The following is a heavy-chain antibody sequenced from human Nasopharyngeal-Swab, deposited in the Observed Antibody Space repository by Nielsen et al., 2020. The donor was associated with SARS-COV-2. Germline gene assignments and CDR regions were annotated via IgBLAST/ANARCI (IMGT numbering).Heavy chain of an antibody. J-gene: IGHJ5*02. CDR1: GGSVSSGSYY. CDR3: AREPSMVRGPFDP. V-gene: IGHV4-61*01. D-gene: IGHD3-10*01. Sequence: GSLRLSYTVSGGSVSSGSYYWSWIRQPPGKGLEWIGYIYYSGSTNYNPSLKSRVTISVDTSKNQFSLKLSSVTAADTAVYYCAREPSMVRGPFDPWGQGTLVTVSS. CDR2: IYYSGST.